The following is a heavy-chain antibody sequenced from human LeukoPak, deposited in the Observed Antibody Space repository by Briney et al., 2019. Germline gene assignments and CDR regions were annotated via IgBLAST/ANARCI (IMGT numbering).Heavy chain of an antibody. CDR1: GFTFSVHA. V-gene: IGHV3-30*01. J-gene: IGHJ3*02. CDR2: ISYADGSKK. D-gene: IGHD2-15*01. CDR3: ARVGEYCSGGSCFHAFDI. Sequence: PGGSLRLSCASFGFTFSVHAMHWVRQAPGKGLEWVAVISYADGSKKYYADSVRGRFTISRDNSKNSLYLQMNSLRADDTAVYFCARVGEYCSGGSCFHAFDIWGQGTMVTVSS.